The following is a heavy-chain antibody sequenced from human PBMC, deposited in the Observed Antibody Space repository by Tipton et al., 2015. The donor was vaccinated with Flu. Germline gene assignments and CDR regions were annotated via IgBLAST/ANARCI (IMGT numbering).Heavy chain of an antibody. D-gene: IGHD6-19*01. CDR2: IWYDGSNK. CDR1: GFTFSSYG. Sequence: QVQLVQSGGGVVQPGRSLRLSCAASGFTFSSYGMHWARQAPGKGLEWVAVIWYDGSNKYYADSVKGRFTISRDNSKNTLYLQMNSLRAEDTAVYYCAKARPGYSSGWYSGFDYWGQGTLVTVSS. CDR3: AKARPGYSSGWYSGFDY. J-gene: IGHJ4*02. V-gene: IGHV3-33*06.